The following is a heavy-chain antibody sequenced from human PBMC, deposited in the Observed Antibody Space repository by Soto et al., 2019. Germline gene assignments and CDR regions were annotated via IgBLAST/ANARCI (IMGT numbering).Heavy chain of an antibody. V-gene: IGHV4-31*03. CDR1: GASISSGDDY. CDR2: IYYRGTT. D-gene: IGHD2-15*01. Sequence: SETLSLTCTVSGASISSGDDYWGWIRQHPGKGLEWIGYIYYRGTTYHSPSLNSRLTISLDSSQNQFSLKLSSVTAADTAVYYCARVVDRGTYYSFDYWGQGTLVTVSS. CDR3: ARVVDRGTYYSFDY. J-gene: IGHJ4*02.